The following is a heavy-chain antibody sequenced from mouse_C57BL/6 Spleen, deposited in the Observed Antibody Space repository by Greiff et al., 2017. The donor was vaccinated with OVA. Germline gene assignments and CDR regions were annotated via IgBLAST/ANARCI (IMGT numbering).Heavy chain of an antibody. J-gene: IGHJ2*01. CDR2: IDPETGGT. D-gene: IGHD4-1*01. Sequence: QVQPQQSGAELVRPGASVTLSCKASGYTFTDYEMHWVKQTPVHGLEWIGAIDPETGGTAYNQKFKGKAILTADKSSSTAYMELRSLTSEDSAVYYCTRKLGPFDYWGQGTTLTVSS. V-gene: IGHV1-15*01. CDR1: GYTFTDYE. CDR3: TRKLGPFDY.